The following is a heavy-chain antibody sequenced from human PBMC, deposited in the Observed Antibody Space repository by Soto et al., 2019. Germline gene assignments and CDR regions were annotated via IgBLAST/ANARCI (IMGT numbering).Heavy chain of an antibody. D-gene: IGHD1-26*01. CDR2: IIPILGIP. J-gene: IGHJ6*02. CDR3: ARLRDSDGMDV. Sequence: QVQLVQSGAEVKKPGSSVKVSCKASGGTFSTYTITWVRQAPGQGLEWMGRIIPILGIPNYAQKFQGRVTITADKSTSTAYMELSNLRSEDTAVYYCARLRDSDGMDVWGQGTTVTVSS. V-gene: IGHV1-69*02. CDR1: GGTFSTYT.